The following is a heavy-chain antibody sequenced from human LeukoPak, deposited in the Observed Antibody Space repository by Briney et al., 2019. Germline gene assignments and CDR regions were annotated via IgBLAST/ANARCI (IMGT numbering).Heavy chain of an antibody. CDR3: AREVLGYDSSGYYYIGYYFDY. D-gene: IGHD3-22*01. V-gene: IGHV3-72*01. CDR2: TRNKANSYTT. J-gene: IGHJ4*02. CDR1: GFTFSDHY. Sequence: GGSLRLSCAASGFTFSDHYMDWVRQAPGKGLEWVGRTRNKANSYTTEYAASVKGRFTIPRDDSKNSLYLQMNSLKTEDTAVYYCAREVLGYDSSGYYYIGYYFDYWGQGTLVTVSS.